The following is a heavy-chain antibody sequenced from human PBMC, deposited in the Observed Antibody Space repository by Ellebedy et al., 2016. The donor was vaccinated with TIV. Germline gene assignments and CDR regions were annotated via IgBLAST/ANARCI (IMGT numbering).Heavy chain of an antibody. Sequence: SETLSLTXTVSGGSISSYYWSWIRQPPGKGLEWIGYIYYSGSTNYNPSLKSRVTISVDTSKNQFSLKLSSVTAADTAVHYCARRVEQQLVIGYYYYGMDVWGQGTTVTVSS. J-gene: IGHJ6*02. D-gene: IGHD6-13*01. CDR1: GGSISSYY. CDR3: ARRVEQQLVIGYYYYGMDV. CDR2: IYYSGST. V-gene: IGHV4-59*01.